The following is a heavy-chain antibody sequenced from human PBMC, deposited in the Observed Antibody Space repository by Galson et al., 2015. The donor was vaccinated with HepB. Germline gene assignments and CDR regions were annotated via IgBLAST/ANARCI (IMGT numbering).Heavy chain of an antibody. D-gene: IGHD3-16*01. CDR3: AGERPTWDV. J-gene: IGHJ6*02. Sequence: SLRLSCAASGFTFGDYWLTWVRQAPGKGLEWVATIKGDGSEEYYVDSVMGRFTISRDNPINSLYLQMNSLRAEDTAVYYCAGERPTWDVWGQGTTVTVSS. CDR2: IKGDGSEE. V-gene: IGHV3-7*01. CDR1: GFTFGDYW.